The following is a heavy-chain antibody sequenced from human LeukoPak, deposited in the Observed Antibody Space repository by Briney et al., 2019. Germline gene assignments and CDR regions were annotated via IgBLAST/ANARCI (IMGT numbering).Heavy chain of an antibody. J-gene: IGHJ4*02. CDR2: ISTNGST. CDR1: GGSISSYY. Sequence: PSETLSLTCTVSGGSISSYYWTWIRQPAGKGLEWIGRISTNGSTNYNPSLKSRVTMSVDTSKNQFSLKLSSVTAADTAVYYCARERRRGYYDSSGYSALDYWGQGTLVTVSS. V-gene: IGHV4-4*07. D-gene: IGHD3-22*01. CDR3: ARERRRGYYDSSGYSALDY.